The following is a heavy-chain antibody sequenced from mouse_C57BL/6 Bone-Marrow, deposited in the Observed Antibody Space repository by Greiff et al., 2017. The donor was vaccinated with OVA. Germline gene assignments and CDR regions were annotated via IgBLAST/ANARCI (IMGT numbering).Heavy chain of an antibody. CDR3: ARSRAYYSTYYAMDY. CDR2: INPNNGGT. D-gene: IGHD2-5*01. Sequence: VQLKQSGPELVKPGASVKIPCKASGYTFTDYNMDWVKQSHGKSLEWIGDINPNNGGTIYNQKFKGKATLTVDKSSSTAYMELRSLTSEDTAVYYCARSRAYYSTYYAMDYWGQGTSVTVSS. CDR1: GYTFTDYN. V-gene: IGHV1-18*01. J-gene: IGHJ4*01.